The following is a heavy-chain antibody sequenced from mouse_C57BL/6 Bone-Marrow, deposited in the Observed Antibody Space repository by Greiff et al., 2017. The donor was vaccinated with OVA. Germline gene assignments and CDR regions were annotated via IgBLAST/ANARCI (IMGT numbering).Heavy chain of an antibody. CDR3: ARDGYYWYFDV. J-gene: IGHJ1*03. D-gene: IGHD2-3*01. Sequence: QVQLKESGAELVRPGTSVKMSCTASGYTFTNYWIGWAKQRPGHGLEWIGDIYPGGGYTNYNEKFKGKATLTADKSSSTAYMQFSSLTSEDSAIYYCARDGYYWYFDVWGTGTTVTVSS. CDR1: GYTFTNYW. CDR2: IYPGGGYT. V-gene: IGHV1-63*01.